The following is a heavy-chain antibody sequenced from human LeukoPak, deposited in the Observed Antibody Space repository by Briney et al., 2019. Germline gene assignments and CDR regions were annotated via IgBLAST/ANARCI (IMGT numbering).Heavy chain of an antibody. V-gene: IGHV3-74*01. D-gene: IGHD6-19*01. CDR1: GFTFNVRW. J-gene: IGHJ3*02. CDR2: INSDGSGT. Sequence: GGSLRLSCAASGFTFNVRWMHWVRQAPGKGLVWVSRINSDGSGTSHVDSVKGRFTISRDNAKNTLYLQMNSLRAEDTAVYYCARPETQYSSGLDGFDIWGQGTMVTVSS. CDR3: ARPETQYSSGLDGFDI.